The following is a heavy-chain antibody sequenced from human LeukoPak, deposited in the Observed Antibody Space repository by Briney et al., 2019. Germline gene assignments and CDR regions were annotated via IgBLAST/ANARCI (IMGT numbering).Heavy chain of an antibody. J-gene: IGHJ5*02. V-gene: IGHV4-59*12. CDR1: GGSISSYY. Sequence: SETLSLTCTVSGGSISSYYWSWIRQPPGKGLEWIGYIYHSGSTNYNPSLKSRVTISVDKSKNQFSLKLSSVTAADTAVYYCARAPRIAVAGTEDWFDPWGQGTLVTVSS. CDR3: ARAPRIAVAGTEDWFDP. D-gene: IGHD6-19*01. CDR2: IYHSGST.